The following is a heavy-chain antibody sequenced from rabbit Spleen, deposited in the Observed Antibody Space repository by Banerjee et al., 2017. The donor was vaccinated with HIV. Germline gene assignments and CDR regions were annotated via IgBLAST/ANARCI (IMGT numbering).Heavy chain of an antibody. CDR1: GFSFSSNYY. D-gene: IGHD8-1*01. CDR3: ARGEYFTVGFSSYAIYLDL. J-gene: IGHJ3*01. CDR2: IYTGSIGST. Sequence: QEQLEESGGDLVKPEGSLTLTCTASGFSFSSNYYMCWVRQAPGKGLEWIACIYTGSIGSTVYASWAKGRFTISKTSSTTVTLQMTSLTAADTATYFCARGEYFTVGFSSYAIYLDLWGQGTLVTVS. V-gene: IGHV1S45*01.